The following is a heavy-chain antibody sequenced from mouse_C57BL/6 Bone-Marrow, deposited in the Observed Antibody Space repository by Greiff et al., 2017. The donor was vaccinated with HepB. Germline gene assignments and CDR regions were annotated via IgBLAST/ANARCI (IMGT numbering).Heavy chain of an antibody. D-gene: IGHD1-1*01. V-gene: IGHV1-52*01. CDR3: ARRGYYGSPFAY. CDR2: IDPSDSET. Sequence: QVQLQQPGAELVRPGSSVKLSCKASGYTFTSYWMHWVKQRPIQGLEWIGNIDPSDSETHYNQKFKDKATLTVDKSSSTAYMQLSSLTSEDSAVYYCARRGYYGSPFAYWGQGTLVTVSA. CDR1: GYTFTSYW. J-gene: IGHJ3*01.